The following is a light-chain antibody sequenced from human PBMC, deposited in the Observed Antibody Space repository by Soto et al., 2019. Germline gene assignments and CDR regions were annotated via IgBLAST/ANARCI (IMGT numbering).Light chain of an antibody. CDR2: G. J-gene: IGLJ3*02. Sequence: QSVLTQPPSVSGAPGQRVTISCTGSSSNLGAGYPVHWYQQLPGTAPKLLVAGNRPSGVPDRCSVSKSGASAALAITGLQAEDEEDYYCQSYDSSMSRRWVFGGGTKLTVL. V-gene: IGLV1-40*01. CDR1: SSNLGAGYP. CDR3: QSYDSSMSRRWV.